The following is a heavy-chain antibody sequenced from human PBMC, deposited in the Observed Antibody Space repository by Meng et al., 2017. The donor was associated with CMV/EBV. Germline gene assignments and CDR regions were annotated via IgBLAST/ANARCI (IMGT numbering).Heavy chain of an antibody. D-gene: IGHD2-2*01. CDR3: ARDWVVPAALDY. CDR1: GFTFSSYG. J-gene: IGHJ4*02. Sequence: GGSLRLSCAASGFTFSSYGMHWVRQAPGKGLEWVAFIRYDGSNKYYADSVKGRFTISRDNSKNTLYLQMNSLRADDTAVYYCARDWVVPAALDYWGQGTLVTVSS. V-gene: IGHV3-30*02. CDR2: IRYDGSNK.